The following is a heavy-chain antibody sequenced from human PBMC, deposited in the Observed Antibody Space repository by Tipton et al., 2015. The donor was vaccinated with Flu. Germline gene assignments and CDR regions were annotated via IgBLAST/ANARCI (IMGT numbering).Heavy chain of an antibody. CDR2: INSDGSST. CDR3: AKVIPEAVAGLDY. Sequence: SLRLSCAASGFTFNTYWMHWVRQAPEKGLVWVSRINSDGSSTNYADSLKGRFTISRDNAKSTLYLQMNSLRADDTAVYCCAKVIPEAVAGLDYWGQGTLVTVSS. CDR1: GFTFNTYW. D-gene: IGHD6-19*01. V-gene: IGHV3-74*01. J-gene: IGHJ4*02.